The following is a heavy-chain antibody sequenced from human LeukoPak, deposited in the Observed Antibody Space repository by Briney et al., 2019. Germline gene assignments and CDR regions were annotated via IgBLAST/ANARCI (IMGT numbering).Heavy chain of an antibody. Sequence: SQTLSLTCTVSGASITSGTYYWNWIRQHPERGLEWIGYIYHSGSTYYNPSLKRRVTMSVDTSKNQFSLKLTSVTAADTAVYYCARHDDIAVFRNGMDVWGQGTTVTVS. D-gene: IGHD6-19*01. CDR1: GASITSGTYY. CDR3: ARHDDIAVFRNGMDV. J-gene: IGHJ6*02. CDR2: IYHSGST. V-gene: IGHV4-31*03.